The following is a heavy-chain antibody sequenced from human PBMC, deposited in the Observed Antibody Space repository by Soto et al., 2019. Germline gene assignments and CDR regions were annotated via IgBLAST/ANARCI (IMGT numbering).Heavy chain of an antibody. D-gene: IGHD3-22*01. Sequence: TRSLTCTGSGGSMSSGGYHWSLIRLHPGKGLDWIGYIYYSGSTYYNPSPKSRVTISVDTSKNQFSLKLSSVTAADTAVYYCASSYDIGINSLDARGQGPPVTVSS. CDR3: ASSYDIGINSLDA. J-gene: IGHJ5*01. CDR1: GGSMSSGGYH. CDR2: IYYSGST. V-gene: IGHV4-31*03.